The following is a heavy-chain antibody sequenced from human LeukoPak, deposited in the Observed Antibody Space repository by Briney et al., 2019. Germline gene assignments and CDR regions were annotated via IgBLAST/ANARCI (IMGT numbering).Heavy chain of an antibody. CDR3: ARDVYSSGWQAFDY. D-gene: IGHD6-19*01. V-gene: IGHV1-69*06. J-gene: IGHJ4*02. CDR2: IIPIFGTA. CDR1: GYTFTSYG. Sequence: GASVKVSCKASGYTFTSYGISWVRQAPGQGLEWMGGIIPIFGTANYAQNFQGRVTITADKSTSTAYMELSSLRSEDTAVYYCARDVYSSGWQAFDYWGQGTLVTVSS.